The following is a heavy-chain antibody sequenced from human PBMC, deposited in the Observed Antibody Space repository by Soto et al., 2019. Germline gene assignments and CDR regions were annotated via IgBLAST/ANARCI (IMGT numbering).Heavy chain of an antibody. CDR2: ISGSGGST. CDR1: GFTFSSYA. D-gene: IGHD2-15*01. J-gene: IGHJ4*02. CDR3: DVVVVAATLLDH. V-gene: IGHV3-23*01. Sequence: EVQLLESGGGLVQPGGSLRLSCAASGFTFSSYAMSWVRQAPGKGLEWVSAISGSGGSTYYADSVKGRFTISRDNSKNTLYLQMNSLRAEDTAVYYCDVVVVAATLLDHWGQGTLVTVSS.